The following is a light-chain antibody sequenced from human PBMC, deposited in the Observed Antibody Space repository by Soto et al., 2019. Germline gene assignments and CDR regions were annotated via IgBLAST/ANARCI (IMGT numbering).Light chain of an antibody. CDR2: DAS. Sequence: EIVLTQSPATLSLSPGERATLSCRASQSVRSNLAWYQHKPGQAPGLLIYDASNRATGIPARFSGSGSGTDFTLTISSLEPEDFAVYYCQQRSNFGGGTKVEIK. V-gene: IGKV3-11*01. J-gene: IGKJ4*01. CDR3: QQRSN. CDR1: QSVRSN.